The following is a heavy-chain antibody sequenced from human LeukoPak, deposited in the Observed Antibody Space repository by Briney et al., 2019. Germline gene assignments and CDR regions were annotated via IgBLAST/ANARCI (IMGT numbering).Heavy chain of an antibody. CDR3: ARARGYGDFDF. Sequence: SETLSLTCTVSGGSISCGDYYWSWIRQPPGKGLEWIGYIYYSGSTYYNPSLKSRATISVDTSKNQFSLKLSSVTAADTAVYHCARARGYGDFDFWGQGTLVTVSS. D-gene: IGHD4-17*01. V-gene: IGHV4-30-4*01. CDR1: GGSISCGDYY. J-gene: IGHJ4*02. CDR2: IYYSGST.